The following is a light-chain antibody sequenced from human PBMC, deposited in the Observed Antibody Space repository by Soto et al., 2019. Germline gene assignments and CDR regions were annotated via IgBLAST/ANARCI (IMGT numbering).Light chain of an antibody. V-gene: IGKV2-29*01. J-gene: IGKJ1*01. CDR1: QSLLHITGETF. CDR3: QQFGNSPWT. Sequence: DVVMTQTPLSLSVAPGQPASISCKSSQSLLHITGETFLFWYLQKPGQSPQLLIYEVSTRVSGVPDRFSGSGSGTDFTLTISRLEPEDFAVYFCQQFGNSPWTFGQGTKVEI. CDR2: EVS.